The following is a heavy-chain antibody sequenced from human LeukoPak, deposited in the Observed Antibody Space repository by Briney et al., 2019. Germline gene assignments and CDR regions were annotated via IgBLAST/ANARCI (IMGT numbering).Heavy chain of an antibody. CDR2: IIPIFGTA. D-gene: IGHD1-7*01. J-gene: IGHJ5*02. Sequence: SVKVSCKASGGTFSSYSISWVRQAPGQGLEWMGGIIPIFGTANYAQKFQGRVTITTDESTSTAYMELSSLRSEDTAVYYCARAWYEKLELSWERQLLNWFDPWGQGTLVTVSS. CDR3: ARAWYEKLELSWERQLLNWFDP. CDR1: GGTFSSYS. V-gene: IGHV1-69*05.